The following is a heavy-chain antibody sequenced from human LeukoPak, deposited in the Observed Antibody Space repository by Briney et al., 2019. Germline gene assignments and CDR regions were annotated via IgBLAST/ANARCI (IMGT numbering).Heavy chain of an antibody. CDR1: GFTFSSYE. J-gene: IGHJ4*02. Sequence: GRSLRLSCAASGFTFSSYEMNWVRQAPGKGLEWVSYISGSGSTIYYADSVKGRFTISRDNAKNSLYLQMNSLRAEDTAVYYCARDQSTVGGPGYFDYWGRGTLVTVSS. CDR2: ISGSGSTI. D-gene: IGHD4-11*01. CDR3: ARDQSTVGGPGYFDY. V-gene: IGHV3-48*03.